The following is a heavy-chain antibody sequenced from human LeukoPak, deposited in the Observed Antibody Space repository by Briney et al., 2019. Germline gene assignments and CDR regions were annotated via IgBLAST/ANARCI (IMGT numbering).Heavy chain of an antibody. CDR2: ISWNSGSI. J-gene: IGHJ3*02. CDR1: GFTFDDYA. Sequence: PGRSLRLSCAASGFTFDDYAMHWVRQAPGKGLEWVSGISWNSGSIGYADSVKGRFTISRDNAKNSLYLQMNSLRAEDTALYYCAKGYYDSSGYLDVGDAFDIWGRGTMVTVSS. CDR3: AKGYYDSSGYLDVGDAFDI. V-gene: IGHV3-9*01. D-gene: IGHD3-22*01.